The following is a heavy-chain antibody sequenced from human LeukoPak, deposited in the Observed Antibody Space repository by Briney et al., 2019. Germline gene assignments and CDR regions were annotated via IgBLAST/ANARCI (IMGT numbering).Heavy chain of an antibody. J-gene: IGHJ4*02. CDR2: INAYNGKT. V-gene: IGHV1-18*01. Sequence: ASVKVSCKASGYTFNSYGIAWVRQAPGQGLEWMGWINAYNGKTNYAQNVQGRVTMTTDTLTNTAYMELRSLTSDDTAVYYCARGGGDLVQGDYWGQGTLVTVSS. CDR3: ARGGGDLVQGDY. D-gene: IGHD3-10*01. CDR1: GYTFNSYG.